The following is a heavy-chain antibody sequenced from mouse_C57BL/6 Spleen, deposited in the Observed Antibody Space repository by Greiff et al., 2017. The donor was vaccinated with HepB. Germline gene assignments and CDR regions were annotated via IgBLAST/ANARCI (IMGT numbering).Heavy chain of an antibody. J-gene: IGHJ2*01. Sequence: DVMLVESGGGLVKPGGSLKLSCAASGFTFSDYGMHWVRQAPEKGLEWVAYISSGSSTIYYADTVKGRFTISRDNAKNTLFLQMTSLRSEDTAMYYCARTTVEDYFDYWGQGTTLTVSS. CDR1: GFTFSDYG. D-gene: IGHD1-1*01. CDR2: ISSGSSTI. V-gene: IGHV5-17*01. CDR3: ARTTVEDYFDY.